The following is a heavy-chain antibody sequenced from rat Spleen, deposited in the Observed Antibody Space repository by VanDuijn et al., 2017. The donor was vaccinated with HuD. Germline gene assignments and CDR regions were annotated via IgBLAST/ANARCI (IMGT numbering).Heavy chain of an antibody. J-gene: IGHJ2*01. CDR2: INSAGST. Sequence: EVQLQESGPGLVKPSQSLSLTCSVTGYSITSGYGWNWIRKFPGNKLEWMGYINSAGSTNYNPTLKSQISITRDTSKNQFFLQLNSVTTEDTATYYCARYQFGVGETFFDYWGQGVMVTVSS. D-gene: IGHD4-3*01. V-gene: IGHV3-3*01. CDR3: ARYQFGVGETFFDY. CDR1: GYSITSGYG.